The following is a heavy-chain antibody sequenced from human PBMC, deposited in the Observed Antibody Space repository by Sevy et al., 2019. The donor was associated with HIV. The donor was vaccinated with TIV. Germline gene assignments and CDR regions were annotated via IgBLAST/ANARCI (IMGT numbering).Heavy chain of an antibody. Sequence: GGSLRLSCAASGFTFSSYGMHRVRQAPGKGLEWVAVISYDGSNKYYADSVKGRFTISRDNSKNTLYLQMNSLRAEDTAVYYCAKFELWRVGLRGEELDYWGQGTLVTVSS. V-gene: IGHV3-30*18. CDR1: GFTFSSYG. CDR2: ISYDGSNK. J-gene: IGHJ4*02. D-gene: IGHD3-10*01. CDR3: AKFELWRVGLRGEELDY.